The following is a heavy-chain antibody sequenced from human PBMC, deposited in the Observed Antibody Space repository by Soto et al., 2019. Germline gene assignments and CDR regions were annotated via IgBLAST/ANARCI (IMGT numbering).Heavy chain of an antibody. CDR1: GFSLSTSGVG. J-gene: IGHJ5*02. V-gene: IGHV2-5*01. D-gene: IGHD6-13*01. CDR2: IYWNDDK. CDR3: AHSGSSWFLGWFDP. Sequence: QITLKESGPTLVKPTQTLTLTCTFSGFSLSTSGVGVGWIRQPPGKALEWLALIYWNDDKRYSPSLKSRLTITKDTSKSQVVLTMTNMDPVDTATYYCAHSGSSWFLGWFDPWGQGTLVTVSS.